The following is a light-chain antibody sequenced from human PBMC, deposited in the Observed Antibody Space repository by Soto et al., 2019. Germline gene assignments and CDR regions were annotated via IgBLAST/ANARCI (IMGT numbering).Light chain of an antibody. CDR3: SSYTSSSTLV. CDR2: DVN. V-gene: IGLV2-11*01. CDR1: SSDVGAYSY. J-gene: IGLJ1*01. Sequence: QSALTQPRSVSGSPGQSVTISCTGTSSDVGAYSYVSWYQQYPGKAPKLMIYDVNKRPSGVPDRFSGFKSGNTASLTISGLQAEDEADYYCSSYTSSSTLVFGTGTKLTVL.